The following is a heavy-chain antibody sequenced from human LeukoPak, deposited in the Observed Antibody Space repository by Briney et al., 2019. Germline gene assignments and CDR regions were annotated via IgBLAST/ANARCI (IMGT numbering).Heavy chain of an antibody. CDR2: MYYSGST. CDR1: GGSISSCDYY. D-gene: IGHD3-22*01. J-gene: IGHJ5*02. V-gene: IGHV4-30-4*01. Sequence: LSLTCPVSGGSISSCDYYWSWIRQPPGKGLEWIAYMYYSGSTYYDPSLKSRVTMSADTSKNQLSLKLSSVTAADTAVYYCARPYYYDSRIDPWGQGILVTVSS. CDR3: ARPYYYDSRIDP.